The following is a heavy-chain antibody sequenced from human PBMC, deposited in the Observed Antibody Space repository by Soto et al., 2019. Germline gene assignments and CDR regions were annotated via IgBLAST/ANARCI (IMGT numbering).Heavy chain of an antibody. CDR3: GNPRSTVILPPT. D-gene: IGHD4-17*01. CDR2: ISSDALST. Sequence: GWTLRLPCSASGFTFSSFSMHWVRQAPGKGLEYVYGISSDALSTYYADSVKGRFTISRDNSKNTLYLQMRSLRPDATGVYYCGNPRSTVILPPTWRHVSLVTV. J-gene: IGHJ5*01. CDR1: GFTFSSFS. V-gene: IGHV3-64D*06.